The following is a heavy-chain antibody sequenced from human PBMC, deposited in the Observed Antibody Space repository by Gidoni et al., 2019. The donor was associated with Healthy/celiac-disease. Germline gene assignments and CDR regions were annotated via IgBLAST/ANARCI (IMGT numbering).Heavy chain of an antibody. V-gene: IGHV4-59*01. CDR3: ARDHQVRAAAHTEYYYYYYGMDV. D-gene: IGHD2-2*01. Sequence: QVQLQESGPGLVKPSETLSLTCSVSGGSISSYYWSWIRQPPGKGLEWIGYIYYSWSTNYNPSLKSRVTISVDTSKNQFTLKLSSVTAADTAVYYCARDHQVRAAAHTEYYYYYYGMDVWGQGTTVTVSS. CDR2: IYYSWST. J-gene: IGHJ6*02. CDR1: GGSISSYY.